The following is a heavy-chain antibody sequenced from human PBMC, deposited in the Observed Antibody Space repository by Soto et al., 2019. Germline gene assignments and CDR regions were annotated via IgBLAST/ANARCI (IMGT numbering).Heavy chain of an antibody. D-gene: IGHD1-26*01. Sequence: QITLKESGPTLVKPTQTLTLTCTFSGVSLTTDRVGVGWIRQPPGEALEWLAVIYWDDSKTYRPSLESRLTITKDTSKNQVALTMTNMDSLDTATYYCAHAYGGRSLYWGQGPLVSVSS. CDR1: GVSLTTDRVG. CDR3: AHAYGGRSLY. CDR2: IYWDDSK. V-gene: IGHV2-5*02. J-gene: IGHJ4*02.